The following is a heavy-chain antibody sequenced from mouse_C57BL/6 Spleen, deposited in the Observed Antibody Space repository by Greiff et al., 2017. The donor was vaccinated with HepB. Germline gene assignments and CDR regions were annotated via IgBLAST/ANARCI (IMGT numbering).Heavy chain of an antibody. CDR3: ASKRWLGAMDY. CDR2: INPSNGGT. CDR1: GYTFTSYW. J-gene: IGHJ4*01. D-gene: IGHD2-3*01. Sequence: QVQLKQSGTELVKPGASVKLSCKASGYTFTSYWMHWVKQRPGQGLEWIGNINPSNGGTNYNEKFKSKATLTVDKSSSTAYMQLSSLTSEDSAVYYCASKRWLGAMDYWGQGTSVTVSS. V-gene: IGHV1-53*01.